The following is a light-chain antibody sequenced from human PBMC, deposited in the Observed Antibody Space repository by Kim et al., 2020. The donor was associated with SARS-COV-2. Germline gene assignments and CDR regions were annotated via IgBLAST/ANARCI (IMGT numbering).Light chain of an antibody. V-gene: IGKV3-11*01. J-gene: IGKJ4*01. CDR2: HTS. Sequence: EIVLTQSPATLSLSPGERATLSCTASQTINSYLAWYQQKPGQAPRLLIYHTSSRATGIPARFSGSGSGTDFTLTVSSLEPEDFAVYYCQQGTTFGGGTKVDIK. CDR1: QTINSY. CDR3: QQGTT.